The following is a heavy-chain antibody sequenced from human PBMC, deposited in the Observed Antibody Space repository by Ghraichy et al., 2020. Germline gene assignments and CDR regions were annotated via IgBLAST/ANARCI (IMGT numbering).Heavy chain of an antibody. CDR2: IYSGGST. V-gene: IGHV3-53*01. CDR1: GFTVSSNY. CDR3: ARAGTVGSESWRLVEDAFDI. J-gene: IGHJ3*02. Sequence: GESLNISCAASGFTVSSNYMSWVRQAPGKGLEWVSVIYSGGSTYYADSVKGRFTISRDNSKNTLYLQMNSLRAEDTAVYYCARAGTVGSESWRLVEDAFDIWGQGTMVTVSS. D-gene: IGHD6-13*01.